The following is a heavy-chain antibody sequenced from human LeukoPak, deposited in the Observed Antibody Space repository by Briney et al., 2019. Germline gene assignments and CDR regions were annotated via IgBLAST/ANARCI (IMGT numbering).Heavy chain of an antibody. CDR1: GYSITNDYY. Sequence: SETLSLTCAVSGYSITNDYYWVCIRQPPGKGLEWIGNTHHSGSSYYNPSLKSRVTMSVDTSKNQFSLNLSSVTAADTAVYYCVRLGDNLSFDYWGQGTLVTVSS. CDR2: THHSGSS. V-gene: IGHV4-38-2*01. J-gene: IGHJ4*02. CDR3: VRLGDNLSFDY. D-gene: IGHD4/OR15-4a*01.